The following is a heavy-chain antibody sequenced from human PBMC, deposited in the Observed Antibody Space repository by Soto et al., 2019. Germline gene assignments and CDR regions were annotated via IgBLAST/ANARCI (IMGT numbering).Heavy chain of an antibody. CDR2: ITPIFGTT. V-gene: IGHV1-69*01. Sequence: QVQLVQSGAEVRKTGSSVKVSCRAYGVTFTTHEFSWVQQASGQGPEWMGGITPIFGTTKYAQKFQSRVTITADESTSTVYMELRSLRSDDTAVYYCARDQYRHGSGTYYVTGWDHWGQGTLVTVSS. J-gene: IGHJ4*02. CDR1: GVTFTTHE. CDR3: ARDQYRHGSGTYYVTGWDH. D-gene: IGHD3-10*01.